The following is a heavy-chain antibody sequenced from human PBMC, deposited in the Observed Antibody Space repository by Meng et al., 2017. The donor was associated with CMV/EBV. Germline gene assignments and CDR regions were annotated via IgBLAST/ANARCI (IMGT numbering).Heavy chain of an antibody. Sequence: GGSLRLSCAASGFTVSSNYMSWVRQAPGKGLEWVSVIYSGGSTYYADSVKGRFTISRDNSKNTLYLQMNSLRAEDTAVYYCARGIYCSSTSCYSDYFDYWGQGTLVTVSS. J-gene: IGHJ4*02. CDR3: ARGIYCSSTSCYSDYFDY. V-gene: IGHV3-53*01. CDR1: GFTVSSNY. CDR2: IYSGGST. D-gene: IGHD2-2*01.